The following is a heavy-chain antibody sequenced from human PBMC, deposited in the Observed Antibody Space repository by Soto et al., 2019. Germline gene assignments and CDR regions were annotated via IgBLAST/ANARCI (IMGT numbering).Heavy chain of an antibody. Sequence: QVQLVESGGGVVQPGRSLRLSCAASGFTFSSYGMHWVRQAPGKGLEWVAVISYDGSNKYYADSVKGRFTISRDNSKNTLYLQMNSLRAEDTAVYYCATSVPALLWFGEAKSGFDYWGQGTLVTVSS. D-gene: IGHD3-10*01. CDR1: GFTFSSYG. V-gene: IGHV3-30*03. CDR2: ISYDGSNK. J-gene: IGHJ4*02. CDR3: ATSVPALLWFGEAKSGFDY.